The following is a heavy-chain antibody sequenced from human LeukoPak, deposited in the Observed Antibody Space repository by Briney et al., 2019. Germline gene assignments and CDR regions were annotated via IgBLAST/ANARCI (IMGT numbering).Heavy chain of an antibody. CDR2: INTNNGNT. J-gene: IGHJ4*02. Sequence: ASVKVSCKASGYTFTNYAFSWARQAPGQGLEWMGWINTNNGNTNYVKRLQGRVTMTTDTSTSTAYMELRSLRSDDTAVYYCAREREETYGSGSYTFDHWGQGTLVTVSS. V-gene: IGHV1-18*01. D-gene: IGHD3-10*01. CDR1: GYTFTNYA. CDR3: AREREETYGSGSYTFDH.